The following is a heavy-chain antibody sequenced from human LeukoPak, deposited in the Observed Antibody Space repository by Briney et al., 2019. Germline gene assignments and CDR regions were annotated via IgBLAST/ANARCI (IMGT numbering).Heavy chain of an antibody. CDR1: GFTFSDTY. CDR3: TRDPRNLDC. D-gene: IGHD1-14*01. V-gene: IGHV3-11*01. J-gene: IGHJ4*02. CDR2: NSPSGTDI. Sequence: PGGSLRLSCAVSGFTFSDTYMTWIRQAPGKGLESLSYNSPSGTDISYADSVKGRFTISRDNAKNSLYLQMNSLRVEDTAVYYCTRDPRNLDCWGQGTLVTVSS.